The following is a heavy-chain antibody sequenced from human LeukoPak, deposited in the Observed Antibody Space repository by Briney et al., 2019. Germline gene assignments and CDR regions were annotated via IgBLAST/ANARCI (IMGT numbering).Heavy chain of an antibody. D-gene: IGHD3-10*01. Sequence: GGSLRLSCAASGFTFSSYSMSWVRQAPGKGLEWVSSISSSSSYIYYADSVKGRFTISRDNAKNSLYLQMNSLRAEDTAVYYRARGRGFGDPLKVSDTSNWGQGTLVTVSS. J-gene: IGHJ4*02. V-gene: IGHV3-21*01. CDR2: ISSSSSYI. CDR3: ARGRGFGDPLKVSDTSN. CDR1: GFTFSSYS.